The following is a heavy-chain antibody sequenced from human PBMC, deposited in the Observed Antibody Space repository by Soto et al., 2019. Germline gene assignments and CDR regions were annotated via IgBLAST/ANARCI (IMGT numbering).Heavy chain of an antibody. CDR2: INHSGST. Sequence: QVQVQQWGAGLLKPSETLSLTCAVYGGSFSGYYWSWIRQPPGKGLEWIGEINHSGSTHYNPSLXSXVXXSVDASKNQFSLKLSSVTAADTAVYYCARTSRFDYWGQGTLVTVSS. D-gene: IGHD6-6*01. CDR3: ARTSRFDY. J-gene: IGHJ4*02. CDR1: GGSFSGYY. V-gene: IGHV4-34*01.